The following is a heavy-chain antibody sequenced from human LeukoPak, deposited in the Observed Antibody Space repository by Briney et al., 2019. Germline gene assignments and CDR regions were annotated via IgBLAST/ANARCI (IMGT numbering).Heavy chain of an antibody. J-gene: IGHJ5*02. CDR1: GFTFSNAW. D-gene: IGHD2-15*01. CDR2: ISYDGSNK. Sequence: GGSLRLSCAASGFTFSNAWMSWVRQAPGKGLEWVAVISYDGSNKYYADSVKGRFTISRDNSKNTLYLQMNSLRAEDTAVYYCAKAQGSGFDPWGQGTLVTVSS. V-gene: IGHV3-30*18. CDR3: AKAQGSGFDP.